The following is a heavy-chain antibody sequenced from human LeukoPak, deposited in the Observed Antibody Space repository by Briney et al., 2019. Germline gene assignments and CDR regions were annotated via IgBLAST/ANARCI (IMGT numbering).Heavy chain of an antibody. CDR2: IKGDGIST. V-gene: IGHV3-74*01. CDR1: GFDFCSNW. D-gene: IGHD6-19*01. J-gene: IGHJ4*02. CDR3: ARVAVAAPGNY. Sequence: GGSLRLSCAASGFDFCSNWMHWVRHAPGQGLVWVSRIKGDGISTNYADSVKGRFTISRDIAKNTLYLQMNSLRAEDTAVYYCARVAVAAPGNYWGQGTLVTVSS.